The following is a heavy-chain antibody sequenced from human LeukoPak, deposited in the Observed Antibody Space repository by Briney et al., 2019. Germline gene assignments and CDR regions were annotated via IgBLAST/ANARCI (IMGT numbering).Heavy chain of an antibody. Sequence: GASVKVSCKASGGTFSSYAISWVRQAPGQGLEWMGRIIPILGIANYAQKFQGRVTITADKSTSTAYMELSSLRSEDTAVYYCARSATVTTFGSYGMDVWGQGTTVTVSS. CDR1: GGTFSSYA. CDR2: IIPILGIA. J-gene: IGHJ6*02. V-gene: IGHV1-69*04. D-gene: IGHD4-11*01. CDR3: ARSATVTTFGSYGMDV.